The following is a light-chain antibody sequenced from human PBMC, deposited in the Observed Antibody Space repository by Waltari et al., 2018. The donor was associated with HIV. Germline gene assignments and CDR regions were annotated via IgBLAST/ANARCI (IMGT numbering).Light chain of an antibody. CDR2: AAS. J-gene: IGKJ2*01. Sequence: LTQSPGTTSFSPGARGTLSCRASQCVTSNHLAWYQQKPGQAPRLLSYAASNSATGIPDRVSGSESETDVTLTSSRLEREDIAVYYCQQYSGSPLYTFSEGTKLEIK. CDR3: QQYSGSPLYT. V-gene: IGKV3-20*01. CDR1: QCVTSNH.